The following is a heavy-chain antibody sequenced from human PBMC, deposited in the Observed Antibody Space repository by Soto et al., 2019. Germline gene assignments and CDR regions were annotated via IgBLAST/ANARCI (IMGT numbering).Heavy chain of an antibody. D-gene: IGHD2-8*02. CDR1: GFSFDDYA. J-gene: IGHJ6*02. CDR3: AKSTGGTANGMGV. CDR2: ISRNSGTI. V-gene: IGHV3-9*01. Sequence: EVQVVESGGGLVQPGRSLRLSCAASGFSFDDYAMHWVRQAPGKGPEWVSGISRNSGTIGYADSVKGRFTISRDNAKNSLYLQMNSLRAEDTALYYCAKSTGGTANGMGVWGQGTTVTVSS.